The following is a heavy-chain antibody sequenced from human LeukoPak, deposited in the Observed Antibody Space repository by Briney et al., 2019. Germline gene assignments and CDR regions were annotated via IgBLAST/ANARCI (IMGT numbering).Heavy chain of an antibody. Sequence: ASVKVSCKASGYTFTGYYMHWVRQAPGQGLEWMGWINPNSGGTNYAQKFQGRVTMTRDTSISTAYMELSRLRSDDTAVYYCARPRSHCSSTSCYPVIRYWGQGTLVTVSS. CDR2: INPNSGGT. V-gene: IGHV1-2*02. D-gene: IGHD2-2*01. CDR1: GYTFTGYY. J-gene: IGHJ4*02. CDR3: ARPRSHCSSTSCYPVIRY.